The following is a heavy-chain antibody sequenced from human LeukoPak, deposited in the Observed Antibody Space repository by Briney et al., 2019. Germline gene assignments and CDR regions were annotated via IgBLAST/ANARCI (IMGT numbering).Heavy chain of an antibody. CDR1: GGSISSGSYY. J-gene: IGHJ4*02. Sequence: PSETLSLTCTVSGGSISSGSYYWSWIRQPAGKGLGWIGRIYTSGSTNYNPSLKSRVTISVDTSKNQFSLKLSSVTAADTAVYYCARTYGSGLHFDYWGQGTLVTVSS. D-gene: IGHD3-10*01. CDR3: ARTYGSGLHFDY. V-gene: IGHV4-61*02. CDR2: IYTSGST.